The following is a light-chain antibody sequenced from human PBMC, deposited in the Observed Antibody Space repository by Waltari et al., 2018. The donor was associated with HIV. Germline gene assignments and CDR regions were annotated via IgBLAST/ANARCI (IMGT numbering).Light chain of an antibody. J-gene: IGLJ2*01. CDR2: DVT. CDR1: SSDVGAYNY. Sequence: SPGQSVTISCTGTSSDVGAYNYVSWFQQHPGKAPKLMIYDVTKRPSGVPDRFSGSKSGNTASLTVSGLQAEDEADYYCASHAGSKDVFGGGTRLTVL. V-gene: IGLV2-8*01. CDR3: ASHAGSKDV.